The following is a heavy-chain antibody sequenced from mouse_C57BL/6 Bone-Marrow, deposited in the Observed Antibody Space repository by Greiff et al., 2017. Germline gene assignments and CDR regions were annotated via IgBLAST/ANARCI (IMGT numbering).Heavy chain of an antibody. J-gene: IGHJ4*01. D-gene: IGHD2-4*01. Sequence: EVHLVESGGGLVKPGGSLKLSCAASGFTFSDYGMHWVRQAPEKGLEWVAYISSGSSTIYYADTVKGRFTISRDNAKNTLFLQMTSLRSEDTAMYYCARFGDYDGVWDYWGQGTSVTVSS. CDR3: ARFGDYDGVWDY. V-gene: IGHV5-17*01. CDR1: GFTFSDYG. CDR2: ISSGSSTI.